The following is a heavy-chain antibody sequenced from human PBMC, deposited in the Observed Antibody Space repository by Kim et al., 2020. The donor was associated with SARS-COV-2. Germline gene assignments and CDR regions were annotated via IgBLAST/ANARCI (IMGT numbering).Heavy chain of an antibody. CDR2: INHSGST. CDR3: ARGLAPLVPAARANDY. CDR1: GGSFSGYY. Sequence: SETLSLTCAVYGGSFSGYYWSWIRQPPGKGLEWIGEINHSGSTNYNPSLKSRVTISVDTSKNQFSLKLSSVTAADTAVYYCARGLAPLVPAARANDYWGQGTLVTVSS. J-gene: IGHJ4*02. D-gene: IGHD2-2*01. V-gene: IGHV4-34*01.